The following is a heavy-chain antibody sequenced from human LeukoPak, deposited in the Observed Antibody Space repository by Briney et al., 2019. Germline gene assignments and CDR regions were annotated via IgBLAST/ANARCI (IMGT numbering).Heavy chain of an antibody. Sequence: GGSLRLSCAASGFTFSSYWMSWVRQAPGKGLEWVSAISGSGGSTYYADSVKGRFTISRDNAKTSLYLQMNSLRAEDTALYYCARDRGGIGYYMDVWGKGTTVTVSS. CDR2: ISGSGGST. V-gene: IGHV3-21*01. J-gene: IGHJ6*03. D-gene: IGHD3-16*02. CDR3: ARDRGGIGYYMDV. CDR1: GFTFSSYW.